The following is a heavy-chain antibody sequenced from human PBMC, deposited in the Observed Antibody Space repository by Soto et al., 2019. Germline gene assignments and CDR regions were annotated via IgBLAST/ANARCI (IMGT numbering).Heavy chain of an antibody. J-gene: IGHJ6*02. CDR2: IIPIFGTA. V-gene: IGHV1-69*01. CDR3: ARRSDRYYYDSSGYSLGYYYGMDV. Sequence: QVQLVQSGAEVKKPGSSVKVSCKASGGTFSSYAISWVRQAPGQGLEWMGGIIPIFGTANYAQKFQGRVTSTADESTSTAYMELSSLRSEDTAVYYCARRSDRYYYDSSGYSLGYYYGMDVWGQGTTVTVSS. CDR1: GGTFSSYA. D-gene: IGHD3-22*01.